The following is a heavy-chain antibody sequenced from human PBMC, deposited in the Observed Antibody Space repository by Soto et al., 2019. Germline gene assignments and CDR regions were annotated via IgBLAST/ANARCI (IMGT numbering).Heavy chain of an antibody. Sequence: QAGGSLRLSCAASGFTFDDYAMHWVRQAPGKGLEWVSGISWNSGSIGYADSVKGRFTISKDNAKNSLYLQMNSLRAEDTALYYCAKARGYSYAFEPYYYYYGMDVWGQGTTVTVSS. V-gene: IGHV3-9*01. CDR3: AKARGYSYAFEPYYYYYGMDV. J-gene: IGHJ6*02. CDR1: GFTFDDYA. D-gene: IGHD5-18*01. CDR2: ISWNSGSI.